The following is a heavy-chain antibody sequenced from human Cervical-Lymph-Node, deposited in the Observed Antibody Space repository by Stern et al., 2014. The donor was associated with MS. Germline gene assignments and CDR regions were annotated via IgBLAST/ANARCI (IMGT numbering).Heavy chain of an antibody. V-gene: IGHV3-9*01. D-gene: IGHD2-15*01. Sequence: EVQLLESGGGLVQPGRSLRLSCAASGFTFNDYAMHWVRQAPGKGLEWGSGICWNSGCIGYADSLKGRFTISRDDAKKSLYLQMNSLRAEDTALYYCVKGKGGYYYGLDVWGQGITVTVSS. CDR1: GFTFNDYA. CDR3: VKGKGGYYYGLDV. J-gene: IGHJ6*02. CDR2: ICWNSGCI.